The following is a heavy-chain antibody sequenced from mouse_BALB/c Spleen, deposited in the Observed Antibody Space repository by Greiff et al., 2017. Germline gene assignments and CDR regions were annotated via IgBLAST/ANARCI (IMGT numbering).Heavy chain of an antibody. CDR3: ARYYGPYAMDY. V-gene: IGHV1-4*01. CDR1: GYTFTSYT. D-gene: IGHD1-2*01. CDR2: INPSSGYT. Sequence: VQLVESGAELARPGASVKMSCKASGYTFTSYTMHWVKQRPGQGLEWIGYINPSSGYTNYNQKFKDKATLTADKSSSTAYMQLSSLTSEDSAVYYCARYYGPYAMDYWGQGTSVTVSS. J-gene: IGHJ4*01.